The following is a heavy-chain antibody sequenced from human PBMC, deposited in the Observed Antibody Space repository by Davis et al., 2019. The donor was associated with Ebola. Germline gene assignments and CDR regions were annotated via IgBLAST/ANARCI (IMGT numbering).Heavy chain of an antibody. CDR1: GFTFSSYN. Sequence: GESLKISCAASGFTFSSYNMNWVRQAPGKGLEWVSSISSSSSYIYYGDSVKGRFTISRDNAKNSLYLQMNSLRAEDTAVYYCATPSSSNRGYWGQGTLVTVSS. CDR3: ATPSSSNRGY. J-gene: IGHJ4*02. D-gene: IGHD6-13*01. CDR2: ISSSSSYI. V-gene: IGHV3-21*01.